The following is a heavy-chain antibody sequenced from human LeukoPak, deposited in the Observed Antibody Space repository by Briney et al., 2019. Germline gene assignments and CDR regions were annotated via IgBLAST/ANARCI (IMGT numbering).Heavy chain of an antibody. J-gene: IGHJ4*02. V-gene: IGHV1-69*13. CDR2: IIPIFGTA. D-gene: IGHD6-13*01. CDR1: GGTFSNYA. Sequence: SVKVSCKASGGTFSNYAISWVRQAPGQGLEWMGGIIPIFGTANYAQKFQGRVTITADESTSTAYMELSSLRSEDTAVYYCARDLRRAAAGLDYWGQGTLVTVSS. CDR3: ARDLRRAAAGLDY.